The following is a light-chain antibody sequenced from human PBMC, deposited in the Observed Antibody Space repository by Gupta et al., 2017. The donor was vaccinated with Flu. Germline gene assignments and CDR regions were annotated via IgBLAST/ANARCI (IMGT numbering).Light chain of an antibody. CDR1: SSNIGSNY. Sequence: QSVLTQSPSASGTPGQRVTISCSGSSSNIGSNYVYWYQQLPGTAPKDLIYRNDQRPSGVPDRFSGSKSGTSASLAISGLRSEDEADYYCAAWDDSVSGPKWVLGGGTKLTVL. J-gene: IGLJ3*02. V-gene: IGLV1-47*01. CDR2: RND. CDR3: AAWDDSVSGPKWV.